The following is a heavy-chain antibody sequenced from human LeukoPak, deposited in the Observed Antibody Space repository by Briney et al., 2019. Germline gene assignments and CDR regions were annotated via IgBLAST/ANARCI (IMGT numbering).Heavy chain of an antibody. Sequence: ASVKVSCKASGYTCTGYYLHWVRQAPGQGLEWMGSMNPNSGATNYAQRFQGRVTMTRDTSITTAYMELSRLRFDDTAVYYCARDPRGSYYSDYWGQGSLVTVSS. V-gene: IGHV1-2*02. CDR2: MNPNSGAT. D-gene: IGHD3-10*01. CDR1: GYTCTGYY. J-gene: IGHJ4*02. CDR3: ARDPRGSYYSDY.